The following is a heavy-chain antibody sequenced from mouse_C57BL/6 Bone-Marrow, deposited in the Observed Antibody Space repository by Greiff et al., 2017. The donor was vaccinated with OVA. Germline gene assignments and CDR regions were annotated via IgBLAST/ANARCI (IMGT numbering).Heavy chain of an antibody. D-gene: IGHD2-5*01. CDR3: ARDYSNYGGFYYYAMDY. CDR1: GYTFTSYG. J-gene: IGHJ4*01. V-gene: IGHV1-81*01. Sequence: QVQLQQSGAELARPGASVKLSCKASGYTFTSYGISWVKQRTGQGLEWIGEIYPRSGNTYYNEKFKGKATLTADKSSSTAYMELRSLTSEDSAVYFCARDYSNYGGFYYYAMDYWGQGTSVTVSS. CDR2: IYPRSGNT.